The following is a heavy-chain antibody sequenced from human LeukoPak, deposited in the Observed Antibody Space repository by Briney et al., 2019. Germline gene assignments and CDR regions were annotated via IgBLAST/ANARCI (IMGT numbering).Heavy chain of an antibody. Sequence: GGSLRLSCAASGFTFRDYLMSWVRQAPGKGREWVANIKHDGSEKYYVASVKGRFTISKDITKNSVYLQMNRLRTEDTAVYFCMKDRGGYVKYNTFESWGQGTLVTVSS. CDR1: GFTFRDYL. D-gene: IGHD5-12*01. J-gene: IGHJ4*02. CDR3: MKDRGGYVKYNTFES. V-gene: IGHV3-7*01. CDR2: IKHDGSEK.